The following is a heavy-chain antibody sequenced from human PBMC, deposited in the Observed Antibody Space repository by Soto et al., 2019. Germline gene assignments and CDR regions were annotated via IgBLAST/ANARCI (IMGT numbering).Heavy chain of an antibody. V-gene: IGHV3-33*01. CDR1: GFTFSSYG. J-gene: IGHJ6*02. Sequence: QVQLVESGGGVVQPGRSLRLSCAASGFTFSSYGMHWVRQAPGKGLEWVAVIWYDGSNKYYADSVKGRFTISRDNSKNTLYLQMNSLRAEDTAVYYCARSPPKVSPPGYYYGMDVWGQGTTVTVSS. CDR2: IWYDGSNK. CDR3: ARSPPKVSPPGYYYGMDV.